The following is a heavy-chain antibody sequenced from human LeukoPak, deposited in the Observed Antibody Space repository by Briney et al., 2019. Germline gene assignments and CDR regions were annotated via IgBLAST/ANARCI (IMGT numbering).Heavy chain of an antibody. CDR2: INPNSGGT. CDR1: GYTFTGYY. CDR3: ARKLYDSSRYGQTYYFDN. J-gene: IGHJ4*02. V-gene: IGHV1-2*02. D-gene: IGHD3-22*01. Sequence: GASVKVSCKASGYTFTGYYMHWVRQAPGQGLEWMGWINPNSGGTNYAQKFQGRVTMTRDTSISTAYMELSRLRSDDTAVYYCARKLYDSSRYGQTYYFDNWGQGTLVTVSS.